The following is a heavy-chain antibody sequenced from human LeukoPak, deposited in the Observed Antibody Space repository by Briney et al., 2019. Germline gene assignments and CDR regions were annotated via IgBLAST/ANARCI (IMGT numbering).Heavy chain of an antibody. D-gene: IGHD5-24*01. Sequence: GGSLRLFCAASGCTVSSNYMSWVRQAPGRGLEWVSVIYSGGSTYYADSVKGRFTISRDNSKNTLYLQMNSLRAEDTAVYYCARVGEMATNHDAFDIWGQGTMVTVSS. CDR1: GCTVSSNY. CDR2: IYSGGST. J-gene: IGHJ3*02. CDR3: ARVGEMATNHDAFDI. V-gene: IGHV3-53*05.